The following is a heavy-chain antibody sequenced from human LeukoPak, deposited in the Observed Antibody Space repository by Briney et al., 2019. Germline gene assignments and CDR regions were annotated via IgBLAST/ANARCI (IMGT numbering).Heavy chain of an antibody. J-gene: IGHJ4*02. Sequence: SETLSLTCTVSGGSMNGFYWTWIRQPPGKGLEWIGYVYYSGSTSYNPSLKSRVTISVDTSSNQFSLRLSSVTAADTAVYYCASGADYSNYYFDYWGQGTLVTVSS. CDR2: VYYSGST. CDR3: ASGADYSNYYFDY. V-gene: IGHV4-59*01. CDR1: GGSMNGFY. D-gene: IGHD4-11*01.